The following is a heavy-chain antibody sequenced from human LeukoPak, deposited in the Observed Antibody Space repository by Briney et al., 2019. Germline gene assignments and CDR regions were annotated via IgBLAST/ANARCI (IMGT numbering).Heavy chain of an antibody. D-gene: IGHD6-19*01. J-gene: IGHJ4*02. CDR1: GFTFDDYA. CDR3: AKIVGPGYSSSVDY. Sequence: GGSLRLSCAASGFTFDDYAMHWVRQAPGKGLEWVSGISWNSGSIGYADSVKGRFTISRDNAKNCLYLQMNSLRPEDTALYFCAKIVGPGYSSSVDYWGQGTLVTVSS. CDR2: ISWNSGSI. V-gene: IGHV3-9*01.